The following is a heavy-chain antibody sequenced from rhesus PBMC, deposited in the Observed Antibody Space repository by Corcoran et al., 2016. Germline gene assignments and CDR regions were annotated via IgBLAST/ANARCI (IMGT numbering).Heavy chain of an antibody. CDR1: GFTFSTNA. CDR2: MFADGSKE. V-gene: IGHV3-54*02. Sequence: EVQLVESGGGLVQPGESLRLSCAAYGFTFSTNAMYWVRQAPGKGLEWVPVMFADGSKEYYADSLKDRFTISRDNSTNILSLQMNNLKLEDTAVYYCARSWPGFDYWGRGVLVTVSS. J-gene: IGHJ4*01. CDR3: ARSWPGFDY. D-gene: IGHD1-38*01.